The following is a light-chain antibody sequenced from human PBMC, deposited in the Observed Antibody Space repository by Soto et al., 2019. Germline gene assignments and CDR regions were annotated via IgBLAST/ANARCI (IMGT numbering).Light chain of an antibody. J-gene: IGLJ1*01. CDR2: DVS. CDR1: IIDVGGYNF. Sequence: QSALTQPASVSGSPGQSITISCTGTIIDVGGYNFVSWYQQYPGKAPKLMICDVSNRPSGVSNRFSGSKSGNTASLTISGLQAEDEADYYCSSFTGSNYVFGTGTKV. V-gene: IGLV2-14*03. CDR3: SSFTGSNYV.